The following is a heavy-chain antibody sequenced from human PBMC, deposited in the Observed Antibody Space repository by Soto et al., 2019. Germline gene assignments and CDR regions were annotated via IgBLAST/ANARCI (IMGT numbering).Heavy chain of an antibody. CDR2: ISHEGSYK. CDR1: GFSFRSFG. D-gene: IGHD4-17*01. J-gene: IGHJ6*02. Sequence: PGGSLRLSCEVSGFSFRSFGMHWVHQAPGKGLEWVAVISHEGSYKHYADSVKGRFTISRDDSKNTLYLQMNSLRAEEDTAVYYCAKEGGYGDRIADDYYYYGMDVWGQGTTVTVSS. CDR3: AKEGGYGDRIADDYYYYGMDV. V-gene: IGHV3-30*18.